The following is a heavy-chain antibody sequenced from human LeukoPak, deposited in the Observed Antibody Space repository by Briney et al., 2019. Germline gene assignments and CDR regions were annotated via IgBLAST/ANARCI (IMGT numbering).Heavy chain of an antibody. D-gene: IGHD4-11*01. CDR1: GYSFTSYW. CDR2: IYPGDSDT. J-gene: IGHJ5*02. Sequence: RSGESLKISCKGSGYSFTSYWIGWVRQMPGKGLEWMGIIYPGDSDTRYSPSFQGQVTISADKSISTAYLQWSSLKASDTAMYYCAKSGDYSNYVPLGGFDPWGQGTLVTVSS. V-gene: IGHV5-51*01. CDR3: AKSGDYSNYVPLGGFDP.